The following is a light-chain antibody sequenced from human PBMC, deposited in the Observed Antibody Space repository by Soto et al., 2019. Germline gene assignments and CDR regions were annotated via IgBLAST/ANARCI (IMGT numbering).Light chain of an antibody. J-gene: IGLJ1*01. V-gene: IGLV1-40*01. CDR1: SSNIGAGYD. CDR2: GNS. Sequence: QSVLTQPPSVSGAPGQRVTISCTGASSNIGAGYDVHWYQQLPGTAPKLLIYGNSNRPSGVPDRFSGSKSGTSASLAITGLQAEDEADYYCQSYDSCLSYVFGTGTKLTVL. CDR3: QSYDSCLSYV.